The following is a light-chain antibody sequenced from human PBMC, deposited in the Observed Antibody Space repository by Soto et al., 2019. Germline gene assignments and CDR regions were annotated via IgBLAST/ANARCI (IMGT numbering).Light chain of an antibody. CDR3: QQYNSYWT. CDR1: QSISSW. J-gene: IGKJ1*01. CDR2: DAS. Sequence: DIPMTQSPSTLSASVGDKVTITCRASQSISSWLAWYQQKPGKAPKLLIYDASSLEGGVPSRFSGSGSGTEFTLTISSLQPDDFGTYYCQQYNSYWTFGQGTKVEIK. V-gene: IGKV1-5*01.